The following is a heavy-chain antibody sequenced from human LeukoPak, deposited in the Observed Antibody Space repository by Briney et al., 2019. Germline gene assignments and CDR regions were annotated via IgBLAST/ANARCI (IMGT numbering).Heavy chain of an antibody. V-gene: IGHV3-48*01. CDR2: ISSSSSTI. J-gene: IGHJ4*02. Sequence: GGSLRLSCAASGFTFSTYSMNWVRQAPGKGLVWVSYISSSSSTIYYADSVKGRFTISRDNAKNSLYLQMNSLRAEDTAVYYCARDPNVLRYFDWYFLFDYWGRGALVTVSS. CDR1: GFTFSTYS. CDR3: ARDPNVLRYFDWYFLFDY. D-gene: IGHD3-9*01.